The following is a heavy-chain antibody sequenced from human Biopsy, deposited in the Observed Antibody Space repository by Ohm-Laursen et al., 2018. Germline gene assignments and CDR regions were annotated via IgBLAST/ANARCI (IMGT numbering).Heavy chain of an antibody. CDR2: IYFTGRT. J-gene: IGHJ2*01. CDR3: ASAGYNLDWNFDL. Sequence: SETLSLTCTVSGGPIDSYYWSWIRQPTGKALEWIGYIYFTGRTSYNPSLKSRVTMSVNTSKKQFSLRLSSVTAADTAVYYCASAGYNLDWNFDLWGRGTRVTVSS. V-gene: IGHV4-59*12. CDR1: GGPIDSYY. D-gene: IGHD5-24*01.